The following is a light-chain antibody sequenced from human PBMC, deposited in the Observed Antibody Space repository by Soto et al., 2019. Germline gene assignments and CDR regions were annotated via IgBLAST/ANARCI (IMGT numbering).Light chain of an antibody. CDR3: QQRSNWPPVT. CDR1: QSINSH. CDR2: DAS. V-gene: IGKV3-11*01. Sequence: EIVMTQSPATLSVSPGERATLSCRASQSINSHLDWYRQKPGQAPRLLLYDASNRATGIPARFSGSGSGTDFTLTISSLEPEDFGVYYCQQRSNWPPVTFGGGTKVDIK. J-gene: IGKJ4*01.